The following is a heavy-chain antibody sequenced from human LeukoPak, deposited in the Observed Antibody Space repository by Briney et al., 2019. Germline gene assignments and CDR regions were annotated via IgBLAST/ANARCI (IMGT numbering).Heavy chain of an antibody. D-gene: IGHD2-15*01. CDR3: VRGLQGPDY. CDR1: GFTVSSNY. Sequence: GGSLRLSCAASGFTVSSNYMSWVRQAPGKGLEWVSVIYSGGSTYYADSVKGRFTISRDNSKNTVYLQMNRLRGEDTALYYCVRGLQGPDYWGQGTLVIVSS. CDR2: IYSGGST. J-gene: IGHJ4*02. V-gene: IGHV3-53*01.